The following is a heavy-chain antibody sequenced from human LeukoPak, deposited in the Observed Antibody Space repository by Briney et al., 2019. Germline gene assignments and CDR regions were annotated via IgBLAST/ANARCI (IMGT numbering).Heavy chain of an antibody. CDR2: INQDESEK. Sequence: GGSLRLSCAASGFTFSSYGMHWVRQAPGKGLEWVANINQDESEKYYVDSVKGRFTISRDNAKNSVYLQMNSLRAEDTAVYYCARADSPLDYWGQGTLVIVSS. J-gene: IGHJ4*02. CDR3: ARADSPLDY. D-gene: IGHD3/OR15-3a*01. CDR1: GFTFSSYG. V-gene: IGHV3-7*04.